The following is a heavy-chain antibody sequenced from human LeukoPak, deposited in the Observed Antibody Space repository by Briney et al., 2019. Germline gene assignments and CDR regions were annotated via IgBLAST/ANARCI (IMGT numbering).Heavy chain of an antibody. V-gene: IGHV1-24*01. J-gene: IGHJ3*02. CDR1: GYTFTGYY. Sequence: ASVKVSCKASGYTFTGYYMHWVRQAPGKGLEWMGGFDPEDGETIYAQKFQGRVTMTEDTSTDTAYMELSSLRSEDTAVYYCALLGKNAFDIWGQGTMVTVSS. CDR2: FDPEDGET. CDR3: ALLGKNAFDI.